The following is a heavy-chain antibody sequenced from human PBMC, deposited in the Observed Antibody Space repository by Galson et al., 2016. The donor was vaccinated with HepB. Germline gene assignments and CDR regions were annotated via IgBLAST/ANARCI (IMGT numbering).Heavy chain of an antibody. CDR3: ARGFYGPEY. CDR1: GYTFTERY. J-gene: IGHJ4*02. V-gene: IGHV1-2*02. CDR2: INPNGGGT. D-gene: IGHD2/OR15-2a*01. Sequence: SVKVSCKASGYTFTERYIYWMRQAPGQGLEWMGWINPNGGGTWFAQKFQGRVTMTRDTSITTAYMELSSLNSDDTAFYYCARGFYGPEYWGQGTLVTVSS.